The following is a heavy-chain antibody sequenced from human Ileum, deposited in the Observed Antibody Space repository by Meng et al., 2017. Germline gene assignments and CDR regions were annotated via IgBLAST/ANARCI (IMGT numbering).Heavy chain of an antibody. V-gene: IGHV1-18*01. D-gene: IGHD3-10*01. CDR3: ARTYYGSYGFDY. Sequence: QGQLVQFGAEVKKPGASVTVSCKASGYRFTAFGISWVRQAPGQGPEWMGRITTYNGDTKYAQKFQGRVPMTRETSTNTAYMELTSLRSDDTAVYYCARTYYGSYGFDYWGQGTLVTVSS. CDR2: ITTYNGDT. CDR1: GYRFTAFG. J-gene: IGHJ4*02.